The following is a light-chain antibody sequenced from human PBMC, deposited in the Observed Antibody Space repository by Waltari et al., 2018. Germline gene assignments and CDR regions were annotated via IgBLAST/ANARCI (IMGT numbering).Light chain of an antibody. J-gene: IGKJ4*01. Sequence: EIVLTQSPVTLSLSPGERATLSYRASQSVSSYLTWYQQKPGQAPRLLIYDASNRATGIPARFRGSGSGTDFTLTISSLEPEDFAVYYCQQRSNWPPALTFGGGTKVEVK. V-gene: IGKV3-11*01. CDR2: DAS. CDR1: QSVSSY. CDR3: QQRSNWPPALT.